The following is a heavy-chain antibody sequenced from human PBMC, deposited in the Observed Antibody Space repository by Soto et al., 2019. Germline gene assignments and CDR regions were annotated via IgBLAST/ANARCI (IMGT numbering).Heavy chain of an antibody. V-gene: IGHV3-7*03. CDR2: IVQDGTDR. D-gene: IGHD3-3*02. CDR1: GFTFSSYN. CDR3: ARALADGMDV. Sequence: PGGSLRLSCAASGFTFSSYNMNWVRQAPGKGLEWVANIVQDGTDRYYLDSVTGRSTISRDNARNSMYLQMNSLRIEDTAVYYCARALADGMDVWGQGTTVTVSS. J-gene: IGHJ6*02.